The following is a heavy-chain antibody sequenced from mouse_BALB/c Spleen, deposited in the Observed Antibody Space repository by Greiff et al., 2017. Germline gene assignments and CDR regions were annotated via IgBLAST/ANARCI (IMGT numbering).Heavy chain of an antibody. CDR1: GYSITSDYA. Sequence: EVKLVESGPGLVKPSQSLSLTCTVTGYSITSDYAWNWIRQFPGNQLEWMGYISYSGSTSYNPSLKSRISITRDTSKNQFFLQLNSVTTEDTATYYCARGYYGNSFDYWGQGTTLTVSS. CDR3: ARGYYGNSFDY. V-gene: IGHV3-2*02. CDR2: ISYSGST. D-gene: IGHD2-1*01. J-gene: IGHJ2*01.